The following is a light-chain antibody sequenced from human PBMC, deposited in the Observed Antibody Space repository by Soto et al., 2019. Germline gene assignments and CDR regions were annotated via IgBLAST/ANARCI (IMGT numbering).Light chain of an antibody. CDR2: GTS. CDR3: QQYGTSALT. CDR1: QSVSNSY. J-gene: IGKJ4*01. V-gene: IGKV3-20*01. Sequence: IVLTQSPGTLSFSPGGRATLSCRARQSVSNSYLVWYQQRPGQPPRRLIYGTSTRAAGISDRFSGSGSGTDFTLTIYRLEPGDSAVYYCQQYGTSALTFGGGTKV.